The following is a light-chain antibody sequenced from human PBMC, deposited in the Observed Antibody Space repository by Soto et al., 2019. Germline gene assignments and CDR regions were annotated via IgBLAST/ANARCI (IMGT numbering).Light chain of an antibody. CDR1: QNIVNC. Sequence: DIQMTQSPSSLTASVGDTVTITCRTRQNIVNCVNWYQQRPGKAPDLLISAASTLHSGDPSRFSGSGSGTVITLTISSLQPEDFATYYCQQTYSGRTFGQGTKVDIK. V-gene: IGKV1-39*01. CDR3: QQTYSGRT. CDR2: AAS. J-gene: IGKJ1*01.